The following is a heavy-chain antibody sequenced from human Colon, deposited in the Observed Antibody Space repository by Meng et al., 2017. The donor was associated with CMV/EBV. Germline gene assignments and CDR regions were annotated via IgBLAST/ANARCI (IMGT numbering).Heavy chain of an antibody. Sequence: GESLKISCTASGFTFNSYALSWVRQPPGKGLQWVAAVTGSGAITYFADSVKGRFSISRDNSKNTVHLQMNSLRADDTAVYYCTKGLKYCDFWGVDSWGQGTLVTVSS. CDR2: VTGSGAIT. CDR3: TKGLKYCDFWGVDS. J-gene: IGHJ4*02. CDR1: GFTFNSYA. D-gene: IGHD3-3*01. V-gene: IGHV3-23*01.